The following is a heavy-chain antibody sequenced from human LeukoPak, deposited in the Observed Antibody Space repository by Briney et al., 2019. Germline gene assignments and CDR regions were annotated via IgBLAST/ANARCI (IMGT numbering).Heavy chain of an antibody. D-gene: IGHD2-15*01. V-gene: IGHV3-11*01. CDR1: GFTFSGYY. J-gene: IGHJ5*02. CDR2: ISSSGSTI. CDR3: ARGAAPWLDP. Sequence: GGSLRLSCAASGFTFSGYYMSWIRQAPGQGLEWVSYISSSGSTIYYADSLKGRFTISRDNAKNSLYLQMNSLRAGDMAVYYCARGAAPWLDPWGEGTLVTVSS.